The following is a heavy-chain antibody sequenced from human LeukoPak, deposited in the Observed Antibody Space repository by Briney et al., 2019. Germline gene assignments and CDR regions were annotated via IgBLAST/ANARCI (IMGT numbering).Heavy chain of an antibody. CDR3: ARAVNWNGGDFDY. D-gene: IGHD1-20*01. V-gene: IGHV1-2*02. Sequence: ASVKVSCKASGYSFSNLYIHWVRQAPGQGLEWMGWINPNSGGTNYAQKFQGRVTMTRDTSISTAYMELSRLRSDDTAVYYCARAVNWNGGDFDYWGQGTLVTVSS. CDR1: GYSFSNLY. CDR2: INPNSGGT. J-gene: IGHJ4*02.